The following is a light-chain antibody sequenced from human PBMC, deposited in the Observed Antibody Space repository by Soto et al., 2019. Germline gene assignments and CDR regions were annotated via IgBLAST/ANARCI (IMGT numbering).Light chain of an antibody. CDR2: GAS. CDR3: QQYINWPYT. J-gene: IGKJ2*01. Sequence: EIVMTQSPVTLSVSPGERATLSCRASQSVSSNLAWYQQKPGQAPRLLIYGASTRATGIPARFSGSGSGTEFTLTISSLQSEDFAVYYCQQYINWPYTFGQGTKLEIK. CDR1: QSVSSN. V-gene: IGKV3-15*01.